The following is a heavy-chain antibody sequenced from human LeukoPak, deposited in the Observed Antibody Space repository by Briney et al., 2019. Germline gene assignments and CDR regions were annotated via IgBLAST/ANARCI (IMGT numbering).Heavy chain of an antibody. D-gene: IGHD6-6*01. V-gene: IGHV4-61*02. Sequence: SETLSLTCTVSGGSISSGSYYWSWIRQPAGKGLEWIGRIYTSGSTNYNPSLKSRVTISVDTSKNRFSLKLSSVTAADTAVYYCARDRSSSSYYYYGMDVWGQGTTVTVSS. CDR2: IYTSGST. J-gene: IGHJ6*02. CDR3: ARDRSSSSYYYYGMDV. CDR1: GGSISSGSYY.